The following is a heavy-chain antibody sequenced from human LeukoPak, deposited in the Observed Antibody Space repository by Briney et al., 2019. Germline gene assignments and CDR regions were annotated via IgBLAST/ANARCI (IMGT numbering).Heavy chain of an antibody. CDR2: ISSSGSTM. V-gene: IGHV3-11*01. CDR3: ARVHCSSTSCYVVYGMDV. D-gene: IGHD2-2*01. CDR1: GFTFSDYY. J-gene: IGHJ6*02. Sequence: GGSLRLSCAASGFTFSDYYMNWIRQAPGKGLVWVSYISSSGSTMYYADSVKGRFTISRDNAKNSLYLQMNSLRAEDTAVYYCARVHCSSTSCYVVYGMDVWGQGTTVTVSS.